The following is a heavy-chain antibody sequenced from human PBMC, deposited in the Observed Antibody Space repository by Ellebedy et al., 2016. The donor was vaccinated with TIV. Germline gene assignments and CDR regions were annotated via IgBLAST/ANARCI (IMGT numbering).Heavy chain of an antibody. CDR1: GFTFSSYW. CDR2: INSDGSST. Sequence: GESLKISXAASGFTFSSYWMHWVRQAPGKGLVWVSRINSDGSSTSYADSVKGRFTISRDNAKNTLYLQMNSLRAEDTAVYYCASVWFGDTWGWFDPWGQGTLVTVSS. V-gene: IGHV3-74*01. CDR3: ASVWFGDTWGWFDP. D-gene: IGHD3-10*01. J-gene: IGHJ5*02.